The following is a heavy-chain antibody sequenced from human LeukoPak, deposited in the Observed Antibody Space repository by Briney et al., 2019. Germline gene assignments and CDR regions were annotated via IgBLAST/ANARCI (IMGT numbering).Heavy chain of an antibody. CDR2: IIPILGIA. Sequence: GASVKVSCKASGGTFSSYAISWVRQAPGQGLEWMGRIIPILGIANYAQKFQGRVTITADKSTSTAYMELSSLRSEDTAVYYCARVTKVDTELILDYWGQGTLVTVSS. D-gene: IGHD1-7*01. CDR1: GGTFSSYA. CDR3: ARVTKVDTELILDY. V-gene: IGHV1-69*04. J-gene: IGHJ4*02.